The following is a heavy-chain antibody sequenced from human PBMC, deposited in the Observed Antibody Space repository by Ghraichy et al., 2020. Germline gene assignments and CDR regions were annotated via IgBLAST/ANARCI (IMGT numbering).Heavy chain of an antibody. J-gene: IGHJ4*02. D-gene: IGHD3-9*01. CDR2: IFHTGSH. Sequence: SETLSLTCSVSSGSISSADNYWSWIRQSLGKGLEWIGYIFHTGSHYYNPSLNSRVTISVDTSNNQFSLKLHSVTAADTAVYYCAREDLTGFFDYWGPGTRVTVSS. V-gene: IGHV4-30-4*01. CDR3: AREDLTGFFDY. CDR1: SGSISSADNY.